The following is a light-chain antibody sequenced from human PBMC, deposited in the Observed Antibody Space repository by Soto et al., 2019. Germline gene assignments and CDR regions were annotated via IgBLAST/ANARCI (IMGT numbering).Light chain of an antibody. Sequence: QSVLTQPPSVSGAPGQRVTISCTGSSSNIGARYDVHWYQQLPGTAPKLLFNGNSNRPSGVPDRFSGSKSGTSASLAITGLQAEDEADYYCQSYDSSLSGDVVFGGGTKLTVL. J-gene: IGLJ2*01. CDR2: GNS. V-gene: IGLV1-40*01. CDR1: SSNIGARYD. CDR3: QSYDSSLSGDVV.